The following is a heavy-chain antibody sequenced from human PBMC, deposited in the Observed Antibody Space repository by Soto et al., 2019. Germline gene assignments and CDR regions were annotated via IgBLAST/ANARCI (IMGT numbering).Heavy chain of an antibody. Sequence: QVQLVQSGAEVKKPGASVKVSCKASGYTFTSYAMHWVRQAPGQRLEWMGWINAGNGNTKYSQKFQGRVTITRDTSASTAYMELSSLRSDDTAVYYCARETYYYDSSVSYWGQGTLVAVSS. J-gene: IGHJ4*02. V-gene: IGHV1-3*01. CDR1: GYTFTSYA. D-gene: IGHD3-22*01. CDR3: ARETYYYDSSVSY. CDR2: INAGNGNT.